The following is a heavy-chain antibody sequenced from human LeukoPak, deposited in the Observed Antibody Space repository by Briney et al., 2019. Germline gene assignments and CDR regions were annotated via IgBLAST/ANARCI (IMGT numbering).Heavy chain of an antibody. V-gene: IGHV3-74*01. CDR2: INSDGSST. Sequence: RINSDGSSTNYAHSVKGRFTVSRDNAKNPLYLQMNSLRAEDTAVYYCARDISYTSGPPGYYWGQGTLVTVSS. D-gene: IGHD3-16*01. J-gene: IGHJ4*02. CDR3: ARDISYTSGPPGYY.